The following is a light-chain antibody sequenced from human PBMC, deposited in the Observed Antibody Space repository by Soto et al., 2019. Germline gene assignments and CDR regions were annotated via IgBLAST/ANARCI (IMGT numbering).Light chain of an antibody. J-gene: IGKJ4*01. CDR1: QSLSRTC. CDR2: GAS. CDR3: QQYGGSPPLT. V-gene: IGKV3-20*01. Sequence: ENVLTQSPGTLSLSPGDRATLSCRASQSLSRTCIAWYQQQPGQAPRLLIYGASNRPTVIPDRFTGSGSGTDFTLTISRLEPEDFAVYYCQQYGGSPPLTFGGGTKVEIK.